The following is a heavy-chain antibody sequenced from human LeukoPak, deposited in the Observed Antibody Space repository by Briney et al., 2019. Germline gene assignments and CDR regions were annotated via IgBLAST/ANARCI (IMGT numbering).Heavy chain of an antibody. D-gene: IGHD1-26*01. V-gene: IGHV3-9*01. Sequence: PGRTLRLSCAASGFTFDDYAMHWVRQAPGKGLGWVSGISWNSGSIGYADSVKGRFTISRDNAKNSLYLQMNSLRAEDTALYYCAKDMEVGAVDYWGQGTLVTVSS. CDR1: GFTFDDYA. J-gene: IGHJ4*02. CDR2: ISWNSGSI. CDR3: AKDMEVGAVDY.